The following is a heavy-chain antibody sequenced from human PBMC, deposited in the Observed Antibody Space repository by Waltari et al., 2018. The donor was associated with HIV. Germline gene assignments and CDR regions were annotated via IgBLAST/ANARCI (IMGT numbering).Heavy chain of an antibody. J-gene: IGHJ5*02. CDR2: KGDDGSKK. V-gene: IGHV3-33*01. D-gene: IGHD1-26*01. Sequence: QVQVVESGGSLVQPGWSRRLSCAASGFSLSSYGMHWVRQAPGKGLEWVALKGDDGSKKYYGDSGKGRFTIFSDKSKNTVFLQMTRLRVEDTATYYCARGEGGYTYGYNWLDLWGQGTVVTVSS. CDR3: ARGEGGYTYGYNWLDL. CDR1: GFSLSSYG.